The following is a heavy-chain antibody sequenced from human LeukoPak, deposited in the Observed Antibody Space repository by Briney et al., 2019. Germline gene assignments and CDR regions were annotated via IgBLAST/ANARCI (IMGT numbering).Heavy chain of an antibody. CDR3: ARGGHYYDSSGYYAHFDY. V-gene: IGHV4-39*07. CDR2: IYYSGST. J-gene: IGHJ4*02. CDR1: GGSISSSSYY. D-gene: IGHD3-22*01. Sequence: SETLSLTCTVSGGSISSSSYYWGWIRQPPGKGLEWIGSIYYSGSTYYNPSLKSRVTISVDTSKNQFSLKLSSVTAADTAVYYCARGGHYYDSSGYYAHFDYWGQGTLVTVSS.